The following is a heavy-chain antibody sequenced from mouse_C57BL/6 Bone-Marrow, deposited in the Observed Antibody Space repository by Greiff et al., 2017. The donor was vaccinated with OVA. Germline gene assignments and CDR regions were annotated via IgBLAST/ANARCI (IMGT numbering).Heavy chain of an antibody. J-gene: IGHJ3*01. CDR1: GYTFTSYD. Sequence: QVHVKQSGPELVKPGASVKLSCKASGYTFTSYDINWVKQRPGQGLEWIGWIYPRDGSTKYNEKFKGKATLTVDTSSSTAYMELHSLTSEDSAVYFCARNERFAYWGQGTLVTVSA. CDR2: IYPRDGST. CDR3: ARNERFAY. V-gene: IGHV1-85*01.